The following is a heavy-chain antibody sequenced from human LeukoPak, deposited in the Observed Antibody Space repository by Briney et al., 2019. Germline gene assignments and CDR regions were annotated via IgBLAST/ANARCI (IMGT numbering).Heavy chain of an antibody. Sequence: GSLRLSCAASGFTFSNAWMSWVRQAPGKGLEWVGRIKSKTDGGTTDYAAPVKGRFTISRDDSKNTLYLQMNSLKTEDTAVYYCTTDPDIVVVVATQDWFDPWGQGTLVTVSS. CDR2: IKSKTDGGTT. D-gene: IGHD2-15*01. V-gene: IGHV3-15*01. CDR1: GFTFSNAW. J-gene: IGHJ5*02. CDR3: TTDPDIVVVVATQDWFDP.